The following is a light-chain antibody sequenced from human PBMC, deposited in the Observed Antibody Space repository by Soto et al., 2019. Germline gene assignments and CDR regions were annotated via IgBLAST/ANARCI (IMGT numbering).Light chain of an antibody. CDR3: SSFTSTRTYV. Sequence: QSVLTQPASVSGSPGQSITISCTGTSGDVGGYNLVSWYQQHPGKAPKLMIYEVNNRPSGVSNRFSGSKSGNTASLTISGLQAEDEADYFCSSFTSTRTYVFGSGTKLTVL. J-gene: IGLJ1*01. CDR2: EVN. CDR1: SGDVGGYNL. V-gene: IGLV2-14*01.